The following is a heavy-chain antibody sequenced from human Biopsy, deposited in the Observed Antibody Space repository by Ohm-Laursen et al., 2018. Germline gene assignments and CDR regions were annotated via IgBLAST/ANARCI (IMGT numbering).Heavy chain of an antibody. CDR1: GGSFTGHY. D-gene: IGHD4-23*01. Sequence: SDTLSLTCTVSGGSFTGHYWTWIRQPPGKGLEWIGHISHTGYTSYKSSLKRRVTISLDTSRKHFPLRLTSLAAADTAVYYCSRGSNEYGGLYFPHWGQGTLVTVSS. J-gene: IGHJ1*01. CDR3: SRGSNEYGGLYFPH. CDR2: ISHTGYT. V-gene: IGHV4-59*11.